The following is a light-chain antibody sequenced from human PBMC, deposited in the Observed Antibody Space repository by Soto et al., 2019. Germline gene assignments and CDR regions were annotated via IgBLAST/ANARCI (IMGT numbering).Light chain of an antibody. V-gene: IGLV1-47*01. CDR3: AAWDDSLSGVV. CDR1: SSNIGSNY. Sequence: QSVLTQPPSASGTPGQRVTISCSGSSSNIGSNYVYWYQHLPGTAPKLLIYRNNLRPSGVPDRFSGSKSGTSASLANSGLRSEDEADYYCAAWDDSLSGVVFGGGTKLTVL. CDR2: RNN. J-gene: IGLJ2*01.